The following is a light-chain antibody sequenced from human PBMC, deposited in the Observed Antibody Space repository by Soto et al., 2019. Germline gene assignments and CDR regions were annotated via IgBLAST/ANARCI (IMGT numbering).Light chain of an antibody. CDR3: TSYTAFSTDIL. V-gene: IGLV2-14*01. CDR2: QVT. CDR1: SSDVGNYNF. Sequence: QSLLTQPASVSGSPGQSITISCTGTSSDVGNYNFVSWYQHHAGTAPKLIIYQVTNRPSGVSDRFSGSKSGDTASLTISGLQAEDEADYYCTSYTAFSTDILFGGGTKVTVL. J-gene: IGLJ2*01.